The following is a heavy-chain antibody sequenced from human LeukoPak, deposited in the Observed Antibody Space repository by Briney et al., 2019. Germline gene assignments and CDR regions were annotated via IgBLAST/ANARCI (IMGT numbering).Heavy chain of an antibody. CDR2: IKSKTEGGTT. D-gene: IGHD4-17*01. CDR1: GFTFSIAW. Sequence: PGGSLRLSCAASGFTFSIAWMSWVRQAPGKGLEWVGRIKSKTEGGTTDYAAPVKGRFTISRDDSKNTLYLQMNSLKTEDTAVYYCTLRGGTTVTTPFNYYYYYMDVWGKGTTVTVSS. J-gene: IGHJ6*03. CDR3: TLRGGTTVTTPFNYYYYYMDV. V-gene: IGHV3-15*01.